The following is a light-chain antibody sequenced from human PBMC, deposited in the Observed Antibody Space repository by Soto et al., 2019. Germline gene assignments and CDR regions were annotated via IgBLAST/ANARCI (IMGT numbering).Light chain of an antibody. CDR2: DAS. CDR3: HRRSNWPPRLT. V-gene: IGKV3-11*01. Sequence: EIVLTQSPATLSLSPGERATLSCRASQSVSSYLAWYQQKPGQAPRLLIYDASNRATGIPARFSGSGSGTDFTLTISSLEPEDFAVYYCHRRSNWPPRLTFGGGTKVEIK. J-gene: IGKJ4*01. CDR1: QSVSSY.